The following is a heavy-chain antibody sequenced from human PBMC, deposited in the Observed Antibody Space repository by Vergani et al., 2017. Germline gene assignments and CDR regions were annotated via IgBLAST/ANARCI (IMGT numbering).Heavy chain of an antibody. D-gene: IGHD1-1*01. Sequence: EVQLVESGGGLVQPGGSLRLSCSASGFSLSRFWMSWVRQAPEKGLEWVAHISPDGSATSYVDFVKGRFTISSDNTKNSLTLQMSGLRVEDRAVYYCVGLTRGPWNFDLWGRGTLITVS. CDR2: ISPDGSAT. CDR1: GFSLSRFW. CDR3: VGLTRGPWNFDL. J-gene: IGHJ2*01. V-gene: IGHV3-7*01.